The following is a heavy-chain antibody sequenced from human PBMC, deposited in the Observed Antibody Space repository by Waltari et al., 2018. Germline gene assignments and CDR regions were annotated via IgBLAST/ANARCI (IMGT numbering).Heavy chain of an antibody. CDR1: GFIFSSYA. CDR3: AKGGGSGDYYYYYMDV. V-gene: IGHV3-23*01. D-gene: IGHD3-10*01. J-gene: IGHJ6*03. CDR2: ISGSGAGT. Sequence: EVQLLESGGGLVQTGGSLRLSCAASGFIFSSYAMSWVRQAPGKGLEWVSAISGSGAGTYYADSVKGRFTISRDNSKNTLFLQMNSLRAEDTAVYYCAKGGGSGDYYYYYMDVWGKGTTVTISS.